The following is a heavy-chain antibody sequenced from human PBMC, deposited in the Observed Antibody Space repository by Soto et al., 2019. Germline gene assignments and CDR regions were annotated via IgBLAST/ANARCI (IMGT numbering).Heavy chain of an antibody. CDR1: GYPFTRYS. V-gene: IGHV1-18*04. J-gene: IGHJ6*02. CDR3: ARASLTIFGAPYGMDV. D-gene: IGHD3-3*01. CDR2: ISGYNGDT. Sequence: ASVKVSCKASGYPFTRYSIRWVRQAPGQGLEWMGWISGYNGDTEYSKNFQGRLTMTIDTSTTTASMELRSLRPDDTAVYYCARASLTIFGAPYGMDVWGQGTSVTVSS.